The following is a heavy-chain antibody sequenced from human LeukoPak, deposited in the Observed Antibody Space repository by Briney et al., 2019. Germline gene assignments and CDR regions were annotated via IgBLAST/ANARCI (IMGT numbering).Heavy chain of an antibody. CDR3: ARLSKSYSIFDY. D-gene: IGHD1-26*01. CDR1: GFTVSSNY. J-gene: IGHJ4*02. Sequence: GGSPRLSCAASGFTVSSNYMSWVRQAPGKGLEWVSVIYSGGSTCYADSVKGRFTISRDNSKNTLYLQMNSLRAEDTAVYYCARLSKSYSIFDYWGQGTLVTVSS. V-gene: IGHV3-53*01. CDR2: IYSGGST.